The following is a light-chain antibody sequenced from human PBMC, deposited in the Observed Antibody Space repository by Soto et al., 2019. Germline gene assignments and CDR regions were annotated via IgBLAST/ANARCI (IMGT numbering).Light chain of an antibody. Sequence: IRMTQSPPTLSASVGDRVTITCRASQSISTWLAWYQQKPGKAPKLLISDASKLESGVPSTFSGSGSGTEFTLTISSLQPDDFATYYCQQYNNYVITFGQGTRLEIK. CDR3: QQYNNYVIT. CDR2: DAS. V-gene: IGKV1-5*01. CDR1: QSISTW. J-gene: IGKJ5*01.